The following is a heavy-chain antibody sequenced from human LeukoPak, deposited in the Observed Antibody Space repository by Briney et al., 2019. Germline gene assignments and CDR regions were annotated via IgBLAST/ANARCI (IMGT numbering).Heavy chain of an antibody. V-gene: IGHV3-48*03. Sequence: GGSLRLSCAASGFTFSSYEMNWVRQAPGKGLEWVSYISSSGSTIYYADSVKGRFTISRDNAKNSLYLRMNSLRAEDTAVYYCARERSSGFDYWGQGTLVTVSS. CDR2: ISSSGSTI. CDR3: ARERSSGFDY. J-gene: IGHJ4*02. CDR1: GFTFSSYE. D-gene: IGHD6-19*01.